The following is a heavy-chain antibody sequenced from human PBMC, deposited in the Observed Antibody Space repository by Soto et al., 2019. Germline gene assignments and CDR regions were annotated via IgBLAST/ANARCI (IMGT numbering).Heavy chain of an antibody. V-gene: IGHV4-39*01. J-gene: IGHJ4*02. Sequence: QLQLQDSGPGLVKPSETLSLTCTVSGGSISTSSYYWGWIRQPPGKGLEWIGSIYYSGSTYYNPSLKSRVTISVDTSKNQFSLKLSSVTAADTAVYYCARDYDRSGDYWGQGTLVTVSS. D-gene: IGHD3-22*01. CDR3: ARDYDRSGDY. CDR2: IYYSGST. CDR1: GGSISTSSYY.